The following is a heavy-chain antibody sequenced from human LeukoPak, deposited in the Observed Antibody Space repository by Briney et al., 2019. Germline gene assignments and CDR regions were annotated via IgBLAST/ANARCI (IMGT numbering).Heavy chain of an antibody. Sequence: GGSLRLSCAASGFTFSSYAMSWVRQAPGKGLEWVSAISGSGGSTYYADSVKGRFTISRDNSKNTLYLQMNSLRAEDTAVYYCTKGTTVTTDYYYYMDVWGKGTTVTVSS. D-gene: IGHD4-17*01. CDR2: ISGSGGST. V-gene: IGHV3-23*01. J-gene: IGHJ6*03. CDR3: TKGTTVTTDYYYYMDV. CDR1: GFTFSSYA.